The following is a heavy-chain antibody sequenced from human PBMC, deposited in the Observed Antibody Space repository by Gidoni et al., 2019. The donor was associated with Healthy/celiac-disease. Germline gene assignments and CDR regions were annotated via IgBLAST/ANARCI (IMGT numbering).Heavy chain of an antibody. J-gene: IGHJ6*02. V-gene: IGHV3-21*01. CDR3: ARTPTIFGVVIGSYGMDV. Sequence: ELQLVESGGGLVKPGGSLRLSCAASGFTFISYSMNWVRQAPGKGLEWVSSISSSSSYIYYADSVKGRFTISRDNAKNSLYLQMNSLRAEDTAVYYCARTPTIFGVVIGSYGMDVWGQGTTVTVSS. CDR1: GFTFISYS. D-gene: IGHD3-3*01. CDR2: ISSSSSYI.